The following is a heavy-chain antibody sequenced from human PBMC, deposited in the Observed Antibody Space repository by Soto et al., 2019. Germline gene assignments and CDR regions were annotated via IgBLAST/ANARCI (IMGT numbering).Heavy chain of an antibody. V-gene: IGHV4-31*03. CDR3: TKDAKFDDIYTGYFVNDL. J-gene: IGHJ5*02. D-gene: IGHD3-9*01. Sequence: TLSLTCTVSGGSIGSGCYYWSWIRQHPGKGLEWIGYIYYSGSTYYNPSLKSRVTITVDTSKNQFSLELRGLTSDDTAVYYCTKDAKFDDIYTGYFVNDLWGQGTPVTVSS. CDR1: GGSIGSGCYY. CDR2: IYYSGST.